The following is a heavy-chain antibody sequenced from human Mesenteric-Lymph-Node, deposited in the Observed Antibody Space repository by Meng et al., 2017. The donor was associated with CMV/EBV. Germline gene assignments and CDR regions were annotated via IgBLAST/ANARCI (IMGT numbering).Heavy chain of an antibody. CDR1: GFTFSSYA. V-gene: IGHV3-30-3*01. J-gene: IGHJ3*02. CDR3: AKDGVGATGNAFDI. D-gene: IGHD1-26*01. Sequence: GGPLRLSCAASGFTFSSYAMHWVRQAPGKGLEWVAVISYDGSNKYYADSVKGRFTISRDNSKNTLYLQMNSLRAEDTAVYYCAKDGVGATGNAFDIWGQGTMVTVSS. CDR2: ISYDGSNK.